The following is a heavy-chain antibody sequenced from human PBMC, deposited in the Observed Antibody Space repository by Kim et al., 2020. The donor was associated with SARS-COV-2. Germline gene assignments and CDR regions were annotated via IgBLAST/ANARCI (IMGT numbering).Heavy chain of an antibody. CDR3: ARSDPEDLTYYDILIGYYNVINFDY. V-gene: IGHV3-23*01. D-gene: IGHD3-9*01. CDR1: GFTFSSYA. CDR2: ISGSGGST. J-gene: IGHJ4*02. Sequence: GGSLRLSCAASGFTFSSYAMSWVRQAPGKGLEWVSAISGSGGSTYYADSVKGRFPISRDNSKNTLYLQMNSLRAEDTAVYYCARSDPEDLTYYDILIGYYNVINFDYWGQGSVVAVSS.